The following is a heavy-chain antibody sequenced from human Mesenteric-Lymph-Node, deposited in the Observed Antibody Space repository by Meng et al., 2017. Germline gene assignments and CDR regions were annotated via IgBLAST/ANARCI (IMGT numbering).Heavy chain of an antibody. CDR3: GKVGGWALIDYSESYFAY. CDR1: GYTFTSYS. J-gene: IGHJ4*02. CDR2: ISTYNGHT. Sequence: QITLVQSGAKVKKPGASVKVLCKASGYTFTSYSISWVRQAPGQGLEWMGWISTYNGHTNYAQKFQGRVTMTTETSTNTVYMELRSLRSDDTAVYYCGKVGGWALIDYSESYFAYWGQGTPVTVSS. D-gene: IGHD1-26*01. V-gene: IGHV1-18*01.